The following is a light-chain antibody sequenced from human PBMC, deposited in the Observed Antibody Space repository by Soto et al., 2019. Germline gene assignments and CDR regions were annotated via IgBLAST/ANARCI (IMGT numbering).Light chain of an antibody. CDR1: SRDVGGYNY. J-gene: IGLJ1*01. CDR3: FSHRRGDSHV. CDR2: GVT. Sequence: QSALTQPASVSGSPGQSITISCTGTSRDVGGYNYVSWYQQYPGKAPNLMIYGVTNRPSGVSNRFSGSKTGNTASLTISGLQAEDEAYYYCFSHRRGDSHVFGTGTKVTVL. V-gene: IGLV2-14*01.